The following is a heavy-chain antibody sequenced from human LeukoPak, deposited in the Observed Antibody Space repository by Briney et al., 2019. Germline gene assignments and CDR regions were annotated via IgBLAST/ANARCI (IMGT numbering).Heavy chain of an antibody. D-gene: IGHD3-3*01. J-gene: IGHJ5*02. CDR3: ARGSVRFLEWLPFDP. Sequence: EASVTVSCKSSGYTFTSYGISWVRQAPGQGLEWMGWICANNGNTNYAQKLPGRVTITTDTYTSTAYMELRSLRSDETAVYYCARGSVRFLEWLPFDPWGQGTLVTVSS. CDR1: GYTFTSYG. CDR2: ICANNGNT. V-gene: IGHV1-18*01.